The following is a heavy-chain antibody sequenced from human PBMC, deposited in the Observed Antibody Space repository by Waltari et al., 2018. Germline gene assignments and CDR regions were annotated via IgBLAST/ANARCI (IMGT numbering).Heavy chain of an antibody. D-gene: IGHD3-3*01. Sequence: QVQLQESGPGLVKPSETLSLTCTVSGGSVSSGSSSWSWIRQPPGKGLEGIGYIYYSGSTNYNPSLKSRVTISVDTSKNQFSLKLSSVTAADTAVYYCARDHLDFWSGYYSFDYWGQGTLVTVSS. CDR2: IYYSGST. J-gene: IGHJ4*02. CDR1: GGSVSSGSSS. V-gene: IGHV4-61*01. CDR3: ARDHLDFWSGYYSFDY.